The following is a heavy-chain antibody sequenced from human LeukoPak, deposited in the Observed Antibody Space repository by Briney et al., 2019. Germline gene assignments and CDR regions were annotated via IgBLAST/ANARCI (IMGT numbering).Heavy chain of an antibody. V-gene: IGHV3-30*19. J-gene: IGHJ4*02. CDR3: ARVRITIFGVVTRHKYYFDY. D-gene: IGHD3-3*01. Sequence: GGSLRLSCAASGFTFSSYGMHWVRQAPGKGLEWVAVISYDGSNKYYADSVKGRFTISRDNSKNTLYLQMNSLRAEDTAVYYCARVRITIFGVVTRHKYYFDYWGQGTLVTVSS. CDR1: GFTFSSYG. CDR2: ISYDGSNK.